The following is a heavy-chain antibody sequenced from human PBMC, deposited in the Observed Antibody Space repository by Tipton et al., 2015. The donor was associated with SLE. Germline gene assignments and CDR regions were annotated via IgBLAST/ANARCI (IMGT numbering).Heavy chain of an antibody. V-gene: IGHV4-39*07. CDR2: IYYSGST. D-gene: IGHD2-15*01. J-gene: IGHJ6*03. CDR1: GGSISSSSYY. CDR3: VKSVVVVSPRDYYYYMDV. Sequence: LRLSCTVSGGSISSSSYYWGWIRQPPGKGLEWIGSIYYSGSTYYNPSLKSRVTISVDTSKNQFSLKLSSVTAADTAVYYCVKSVVVVSPRDYYYYMDVWGKGTTVTVSS.